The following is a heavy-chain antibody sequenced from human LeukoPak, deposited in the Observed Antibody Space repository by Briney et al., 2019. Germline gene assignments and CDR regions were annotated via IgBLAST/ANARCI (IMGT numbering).Heavy chain of an antibody. Sequence: GGSLRLSCAASGFTFSSYSMNWVRQAPGKGLEWVSSISSSGSYIYYADSVKGRFTISRDNAKNSLYLQMNSLRADDTAVYYCARDLGAKSPPDHWGQGTLVTVSS. V-gene: IGHV3-21*01. D-gene: IGHD1-26*01. CDR2: ISSSGSYI. CDR3: ARDLGAKSPPDH. J-gene: IGHJ5*02. CDR1: GFTFSSYS.